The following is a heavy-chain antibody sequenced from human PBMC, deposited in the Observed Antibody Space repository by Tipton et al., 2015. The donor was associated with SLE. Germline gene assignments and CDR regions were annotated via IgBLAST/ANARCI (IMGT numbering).Heavy chain of an antibody. J-gene: IGHJ2*01. CDR2: IHDSGSA. D-gene: IGHD1-26*01. CDR1: GGSISSDSHF. V-gene: IGHV4-39*07. Sequence: TLSLTCTVSGGSISSDSHFWGWTRQPPGKGLEWLGSIHDSGSAYYNPSLKSRVTISVDTSNNQFSLKLTSVTAADTAVYYCARDLRERNGWELKNRYFHLLGRGTLVSVSS. CDR3: ARDLRERNGWELKNRYFHL.